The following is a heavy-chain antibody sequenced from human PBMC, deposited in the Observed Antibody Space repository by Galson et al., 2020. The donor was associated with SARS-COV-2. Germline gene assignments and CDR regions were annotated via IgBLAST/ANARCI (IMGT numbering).Heavy chain of an antibody. J-gene: IGHJ4*02. CDR3: ASYYYDSSGPKAV. CDR1: GFPFSTYE. D-gene: IGHD3-22*01. Sequence: GGSLRLSCAASGFPFSTYEMNWVRQAPGKGLEGISYISYNGKNIYYADSVKGRFTISRDNAKNSLYLQMNGLRAEDTAIYYCASYYYDSSGPKAVWGQGPLVTVSS. V-gene: IGHV3-48*03. CDR2: ISYNGKNI.